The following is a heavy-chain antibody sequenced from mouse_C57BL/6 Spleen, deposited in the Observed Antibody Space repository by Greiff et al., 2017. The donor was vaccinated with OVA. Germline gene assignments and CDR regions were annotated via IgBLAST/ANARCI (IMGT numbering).Heavy chain of an antibody. Sequence: VQLQQPGAELVRPGTSVKLSCKASGYTFTSYWMHWVKQRPGQGLEWIGVIDPSDSSTNYNQKFKGKATLTVDTSSSTAYMQLSSLTADDSAVYYCARDYDNYHWYFDVWGTGTTVTVSS. J-gene: IGHJ1*03. CDR1: GYTFTSYW. D-gene: IGHD2-1*01. V-gene: IGHV1-59*01. CDR3: ARDYDNYHWYFDV. CDR2: IDPSDSST.